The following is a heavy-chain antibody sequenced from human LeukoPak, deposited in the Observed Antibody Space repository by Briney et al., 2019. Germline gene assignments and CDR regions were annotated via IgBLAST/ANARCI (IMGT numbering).Heavy chain of an antibody. D-gene: IGHD5-18*01. Sequence: GGSLRLSCAASGFTLSSCWMNWVRQAPGKGLEWVANIKEDGSESYYVGSVKGRFTISRDNAKNSLYLQMNSLRAEDTAVYYCARDSRYGYSNDYWGQGTLVTVSS. CDR1: GFTLSSCW. CDR2: IKEDGSES. V-gene: IGHV3-7*01. J-gene: IGHJ4*02. CDR3: ARDSRYGYSNDY.